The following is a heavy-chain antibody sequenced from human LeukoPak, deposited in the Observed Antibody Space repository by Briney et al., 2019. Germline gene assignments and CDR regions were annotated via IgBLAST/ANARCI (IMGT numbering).Heavy chain of an antibody. J-gene: IGHJ6*02. CDR2: IYPGDSDT. CDR3: ARHSVAVGYYYGMDV. D-gene: IGHD6-19*01. CDR1: GYRFTSYW. Sequence: GESLKISCKGSGYRFTSYWIGWVRQMPGKGLEWMGIIYPGDSDTRYSPSYQGQVTISADKSISTAYLQWSSLEASDTAMYYCARHSVAVGYYYGMDVWGQGTTVTVSS. V-gene: IGHV5-51*01.